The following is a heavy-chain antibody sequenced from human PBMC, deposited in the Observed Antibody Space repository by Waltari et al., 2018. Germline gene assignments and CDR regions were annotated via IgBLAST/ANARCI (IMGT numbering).Heavy chain of an antibody. CDR1: GGSISSGSYY. V-gene: IGHV4-61*02. Sequence: QVQLQESGPGLVKTSQTLSLTCPVSGGSISSGSYYWSWIRQPAGKGLEGIGRIYTSGTTNNNPSLKSRVTISVDTSKNQFSPKLSSVTAADTAVYYCARIEAVAGLFDYWGQGTLVTVSS. D-gene: IGHD6-19*01. J-gene: IGHJ4*02. CDR3: ARIEAVAGLFDY. CDR2: IYTSGTT.